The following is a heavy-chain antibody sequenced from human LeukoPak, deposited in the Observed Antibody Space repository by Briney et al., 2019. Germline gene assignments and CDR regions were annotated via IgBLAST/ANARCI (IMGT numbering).Heavy chain of an antibody. CDR2: INSGGNT. V-gene: IGHV3-53*01. Sequence: GGSLRLSCAGSGFTVTNNYMTWVRQAPGKGLEWVSFINSGGNTYYADSVKGRFTIYRDNAKNTLYLQMNSLRAEDTGAYYCARGGQYSSGSYDYWGQGTLVTVSS. CDR1: GFTVTNNY. D-gene: IGHD6-19*01. CDR3: ARGGQYSSGSYDY. J-gene: IGHJ4*02.